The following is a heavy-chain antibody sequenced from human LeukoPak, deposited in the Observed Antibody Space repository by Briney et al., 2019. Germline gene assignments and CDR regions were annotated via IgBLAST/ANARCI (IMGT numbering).Heavy chain of an antibody. Sequence: GGSLRLSRAASGGTFSSYAISWVRQAPGQGLEWMGGIIPIFGTANYAQKFQGRVTITADESTSTAYMELSSLRSEDTAVYYCARVHLRSFDYWGQGTLVTVSS. V-gene: IGHV1-69*01. CDR3: ARVHLRSFDY. J-gene: IGHJ4*02. CDR1: GGTFSSYA. CDR2: IIPIFGTA.